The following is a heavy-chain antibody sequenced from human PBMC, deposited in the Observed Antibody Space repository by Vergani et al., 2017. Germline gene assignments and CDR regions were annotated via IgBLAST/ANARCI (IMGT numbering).Heavy chain of an antibody. D-gene: IGHD3-22*01. J-gene: IGHJ3*02. Sequence: QVQLVQSGAEVKKPGSSVKVSCKASGGTFSSYAISWVRQAPGQGLEWMGRIIPILGIANYAQKFQGRVTITADKSTRTAYMELSSLRSEDTAVYYCATDRQYYYDSSGYYSGAFDIWGQGTMVTVSS. CDR1: GGTFSSYA. CDR2: IIPILGIA. CDR3: ATDRQYYYDSSGYYSGAFDI. V-gene: IGHV1-69*04.